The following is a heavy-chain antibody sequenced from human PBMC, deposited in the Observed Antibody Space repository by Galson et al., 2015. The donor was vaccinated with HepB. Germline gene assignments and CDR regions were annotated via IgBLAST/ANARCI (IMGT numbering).Heavy chain of an antibody. D-gene: IGHD2-8*02. V-gene: IGHV1-46*03. CDR3: ARDHACTGGVCYGLD. J-gene: IGHJ4*02. CDR1: GYTFTSYY. CDR2: INPSGGST. Sequence: SVKVSCKASGYTFTSYYMHWVRQAPGQGLEWMGIINPSGGSTSYAQKFQGKVTMTRDTSTSTVYMELSSLRSEDTAVYYCARDHACTGGVCYGLDWGQGTLVTVSS.